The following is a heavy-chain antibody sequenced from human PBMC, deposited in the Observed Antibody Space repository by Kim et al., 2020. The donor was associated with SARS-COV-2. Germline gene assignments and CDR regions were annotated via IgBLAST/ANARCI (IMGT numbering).Heavy chain of an antibody. Sequence: GGSRRLSCAASGFTVSSNYMSWVRQAPGKGLEWVSVIYSGGSTYYADSVKGRFTISRDNSKNTLYLQMNSLRAEDTAVYYCARDLGCTNGVCYYFDYWGQGTLVTVSS. V-gene: IGHV3-66*01. J-gene: IGHJ4*02. D-gene: IGHD2-8*01. CDR2: IYSGGST. CDR3: ARDLGCTNGVCYYFDY. CDR1: GFTVSSNY.